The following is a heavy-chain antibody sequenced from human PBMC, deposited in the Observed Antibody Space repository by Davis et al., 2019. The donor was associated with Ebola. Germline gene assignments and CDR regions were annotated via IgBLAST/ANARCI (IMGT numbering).Heavy chain of an antibody. CDR2: IYYSGST. CDR3: ARHRIAAAGTDWFDP. D-gene: IGHD6-13*01. Sequence: PSETLSLTCTVSGGSISSSSYYWGWIRQPPGKGLGWIGSIYYSGSTYYNPSLKSRVTISVATSKNQFSLKLSSVTAADTAVYYCARHRIAAAGTDWFDPWGQGTLVTVSS. J-gene: IGHJ5*02. CDR1: GGSISSSSYY. V-gene: IGHV4-39*01.